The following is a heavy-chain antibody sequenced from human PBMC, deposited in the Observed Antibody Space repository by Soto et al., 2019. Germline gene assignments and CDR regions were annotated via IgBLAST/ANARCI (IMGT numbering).Heavy chain of an antibody. V-gene: IGHV1-24*01. D-gene: IGHD3-9*01. Sequence: VKVSCKVSGYTLTELSMHWVRQAPGKGLEWMGGFDPEDGETIYAQKFQGRVTMTEDTSTDTAYMELSSLRSEDAAVYYCATYARPAYYDILTGYLNWGQGTLVTVSS. J-gene: IGHJ4*02. CDR1: GYTLTELS. CDR2: FDPEDGET. CDR3: ATYARPAYYDILTGYLN.